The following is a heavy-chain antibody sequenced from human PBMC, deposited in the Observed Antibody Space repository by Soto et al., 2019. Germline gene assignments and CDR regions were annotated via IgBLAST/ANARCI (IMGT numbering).Heavy chain of an antibody. CDR1: GFIVSSNY. CDR2: IFTGGAT. J-gene: IGHJ4*02. D-gene: IGHD3-16*01. V-gene: IGHV3-53*01. Sequence: EVQLVESGGGLIQPGGSLRLSCAASGFIVSSNYMSWVRQAPGKGLEWVSVIFTGGATDYEDSVKGRFTMSRDISKNTLYLQMDRLRVDDTALYFLVKEFKGAFDHWGPGTLVTVSS. CDR3: VKEFKGAFDH.